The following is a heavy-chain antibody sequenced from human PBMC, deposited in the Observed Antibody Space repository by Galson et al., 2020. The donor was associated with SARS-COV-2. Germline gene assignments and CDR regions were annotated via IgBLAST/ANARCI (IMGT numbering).Heavy chain of an antibody. J-gene: IGHJ6*02. CDR3: ARDLLPTYGMDV. Sequence: GESLKISCAASGFTFSSYAMHWVRQAPGKGLEWVAVISYDGSNKYYADSVKGRFTISRDNSKNTLYLQMNSLRAEDTAVYYSARDLLPTYGMDVWGQGTTVTVSS. CDR2: ISYDGSNK. V-gene: IGHV3-30*04. D-gene: IGHD3-22*01. CDR1: GFTFSSYA.